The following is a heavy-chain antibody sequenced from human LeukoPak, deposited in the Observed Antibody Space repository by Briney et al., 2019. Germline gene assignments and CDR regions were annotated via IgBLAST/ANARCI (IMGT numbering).Heavy chain of an antibody. CDR3: ARDRGVATMDY. D-gene: IGHD5-12*01. V-gene: IGHV3-30*14. CDR1: GFTFNSYA. J-gene: IGHJ4*02. CDR2: ISFDGNNK. Sequence: PGGSLRLSCAASGFTFNSYAIHWVRQGPGKGLEWVAVISFDGNNKYYADSVKGRFTISRDNSKNTLSLQMNSLRPEDTAVYYCARDRGVATMDYWGQGTLVTVSS.